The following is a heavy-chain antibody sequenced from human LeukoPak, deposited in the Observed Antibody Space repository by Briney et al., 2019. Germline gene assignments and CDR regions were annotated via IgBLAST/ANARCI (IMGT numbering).Heavy chain of an antibody. D-gene: IGHD6-13*01. J-gene: IGHJ5*02. CDR2: INTNSGGT. CDR3: ARGDRGSGSRNWFDP. V-gene: IGHV1-2*02. Sequence: GASVKVSCKASGYTFTDYYMHWVRQAPGQGLEWMGWINTNSGGTNYAQNFQGRVTMTRDTSINTAYMELSRLKSDDTAIYYCARGDRGSGSRNWFDPWGQGTLVTVSS. CDR1: GYTFTDYY.